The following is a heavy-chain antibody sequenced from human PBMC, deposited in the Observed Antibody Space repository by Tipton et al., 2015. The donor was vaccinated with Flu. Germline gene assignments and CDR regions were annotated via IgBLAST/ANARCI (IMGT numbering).Heavy chain of an antibody. Sequence: TLSLTCTASGGSINSYNYYWGWIRQPPGKGLECIGNIYYSGSTYYNPSLKSRVTISLDTSKNQFSLNLTSVTAADTAVYFCARTRDKYVYGSSANDAFDVWGQGTMVTVSS. V-gene: IGHV4-39*07. D-gene: IGHD2-2*01. J-gene: IGHJ3*01. CDR1: GGSINSYNYY. CDR3: ARTRDKYVYGSSANDAFDV. CDR2: IYYSGST.